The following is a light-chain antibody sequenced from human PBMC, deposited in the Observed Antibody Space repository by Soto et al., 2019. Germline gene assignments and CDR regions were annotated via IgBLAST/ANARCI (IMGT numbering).Light chain of an antibody. J-gene: IGLJ1*01. Sequence: QSALTQPRSVSGSPGQSVAISCTGTSSDVGGYNYVSWYQQHPGKAPKLMIYDVTKRPSGVPDRFSASKSGNKASLTISGIQADDEADYSCCLYAGTYSYVFGTGTKVTVL. CDR1: SSDVGGYNY. CDR3: CLYAGTYSYV. CDR2: DVT. V-gene: IGLV2-11*01.